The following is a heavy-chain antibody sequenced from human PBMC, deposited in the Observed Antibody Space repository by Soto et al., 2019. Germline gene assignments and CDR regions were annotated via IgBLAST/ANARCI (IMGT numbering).Heavy chain of an antibody. Sequence: GESLKISCKGSGYSFTSYWIGWVRQTPGKGLEWMGIIYPGDSDTRYSPSFQGQVTISADKSISTAYLQWSSLKASDTAMYYCARQRSYYYDSSGYRDAFDSWGQGTRVPVAS. CDR2: IYPGDSDT. V-gene: IGHV5-51*01. D-gene: IGHD3-22*01. CDR3: ARQRSYYYDSSGYRDAFDS. CDR1: GYSFTSYW. J-gene: IGHJ3*02.